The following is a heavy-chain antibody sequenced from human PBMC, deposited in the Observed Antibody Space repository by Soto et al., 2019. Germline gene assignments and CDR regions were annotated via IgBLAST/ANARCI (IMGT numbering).Heavy chain of an antibody. CDR1: GFTFSSYS. V-gene: IGHV3-23*01. Sequence: PGGSLRLSCAASGFTFSSYSMNWVRQAPGKGLEWVSAISASGGTTYYADSVKGRFTISRDNSKNTLYLQMNSLRAEDTAVYYCVKHQVSLVRGISPFDYWGQGALVTVSS. CDR3: VKHQVSLVRGISPFDY. CDR2: ISASGGTT. J-gene: IGHJ4*02. D-gene: IGHD3-10*01.